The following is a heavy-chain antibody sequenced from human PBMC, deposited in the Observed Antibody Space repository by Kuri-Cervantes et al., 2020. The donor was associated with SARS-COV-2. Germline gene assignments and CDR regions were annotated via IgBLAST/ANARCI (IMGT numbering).Heavy chain of an antibody. Sequence: GGSLRLSCAASGFTFSSYGMHWVRQAPGKGLEWVAVIWYGGSNKYYADSVKGRFTISRDNSKNTLYLQMNSLRAEDTAVYYCAKLAGTDGYYYYYMDVWGKGTTVTVSS. CDR3: AKLAGTDGYYYYYMDV. J-gene: IGHJ6*03. CDR1: GFTFSSYG. D-gene: IGHD1-1*01. V-gene: IGHV3-33*06. CDR2: IWYGGSNK.